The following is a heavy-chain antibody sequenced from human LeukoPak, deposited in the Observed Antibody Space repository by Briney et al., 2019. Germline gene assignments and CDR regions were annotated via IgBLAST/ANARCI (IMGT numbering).Heavy chain of an antibody. CDR1: GYTITSYD. Sequence: ASVKVSCKASGYTITSYDINWVRQATGQGLEWMGWMNPNSGNTGYAQKFQGRVTMTRNTSISTAYMELSSLRSEDTAVYYCARGRGIVATIYYYYYGMDVWGQGTTVTVSS. CDR3: ARGRGIVATIYYYYYGMDV. V-gene: IGHV1-8*01. J-gene: IGHJ6*02. D-gene: IGHD5-12*01. CDR2: MNPNSGNT.